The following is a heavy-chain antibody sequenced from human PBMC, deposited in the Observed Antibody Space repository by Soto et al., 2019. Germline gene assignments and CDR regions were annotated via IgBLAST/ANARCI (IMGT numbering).Heavy chain of an antibody. CDR3: ARHDSYGDTFDI. V-gene: IGHV4-39*01. CDR1: VGSISSSSYY. J-gene: IGHJ3*02. CDR2: IYYSGST. D-gene: IGHD5-18*01. Sequence: QLQLQESGPGLVKPSETLSLTCTVSVGSISSSSYYWGWIRQPPGKGLEWIGSIYYSGSTYYNPSLKSRVTISVDTSKNQFSLKLSSVTAADTAVYYCARHDSYGDTFDIWGQGTMVTVSS.